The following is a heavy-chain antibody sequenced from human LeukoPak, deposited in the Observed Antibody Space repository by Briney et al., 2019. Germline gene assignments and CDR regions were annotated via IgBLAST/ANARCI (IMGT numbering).Heavy chain of an antibody. V-gene: IGHV1-2*02. CDR3: ARALYYYGSGPLDY. D-gene: IGHD3-10*01. CDR1: GYTFTGYY. Sequence: ASVKVSCKASGYTFTGYYMHWVRQAPGQGLEWMGWINPNSGGTNYAQKFQGRVTMTRDTSISTAYMELSRLRSDDTAVYYCARALYYYGSGPLDYWGQGTLVTVSS. CDR2: INPNSGGT. J-gene: IGHJ4*02.